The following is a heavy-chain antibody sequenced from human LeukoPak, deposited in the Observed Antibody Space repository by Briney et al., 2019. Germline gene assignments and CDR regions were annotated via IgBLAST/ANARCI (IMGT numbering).Heavy chain of an antibody. Sequence: GGSLRLSCAASGFTFSSYAMHCVRQAPGKGLEYVSAISSNGGSTYYANSVKGRFTISRDNSKNTLYLQMGSLRAEDMAVYYCARARRPYYYDSSGYYVLDYWGQGTLVTVSS. CDR3: ARARRPYYYDSSGYYVLDY. CDR1: GFTFSSYA. V-gene: IGHV3-64*01. CDR2: ISSNGGST. D-gene: IGHD3-22*01. J-gene: IGHJ4*02.